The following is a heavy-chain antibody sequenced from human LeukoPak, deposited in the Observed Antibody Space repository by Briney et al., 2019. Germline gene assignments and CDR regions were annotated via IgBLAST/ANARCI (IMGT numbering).Heavy chain of an antibody. V-gene: IGHV4-34*01. Sequence: SETLSLTCAVYGGSFSGYYWSWIRQPPGKGLEWIGEINHSGSTNYNPSLKSRVTISVDTSKNQFSLKLSSVTAADTAVYYCARGRGLGYCSSTSCPTRYFDYWGQGTLVTVSS. CDR1: GGSFSGYY. D-gene: IGHD2-2*01. CDR2: INHSGST. J-gene: IGHJ4*02. CDR3: ARGRGLGYCSSTSCPTRYFDY.